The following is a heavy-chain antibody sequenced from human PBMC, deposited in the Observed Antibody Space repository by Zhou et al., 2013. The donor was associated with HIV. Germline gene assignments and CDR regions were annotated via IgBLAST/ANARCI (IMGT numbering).Heavy chain of an antibody. CDR1: GYDFNTYG. D-gene: IGHD2-2*01. CDR3: ARDPIPYIVVLPAADSYFHS. J-gene: IGHJ4*02. V-gene: IGHV1-18*01. CDR2: ISAYYGNT. Sequence: QVQLVQSGSEVRKPGASVKVSCKASGYDFNTYGVSWVRQAPGQGLEWMGWISAYYGNTDYAKKFQGRITLTTETSTSTAYMELTNLRSDDTAVYYCARDPIPYIVVLPAADSYFHSWGQGTLVTVSS.